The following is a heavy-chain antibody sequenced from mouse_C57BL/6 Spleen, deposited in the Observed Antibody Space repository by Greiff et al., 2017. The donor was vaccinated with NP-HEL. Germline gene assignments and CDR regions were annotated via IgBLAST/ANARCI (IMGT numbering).Heavy chain of an antibody. CDR3: ARGYYGSSNFDY. J-gene: IGHJ2*01. Sequence: VHVKQSGPELVKPGASVKISCKASGYSFTDYNMNWVKQSNGKSLEWIGVINPNYGTTSYNQKFKGKATLTVDQSSSTAYMQLNSLTSEDSAVYYCARGYYGSSNFDYWGQGTTLTVSS. V-gene: IGHV1-39*01. CDR2: INPNYGTT. D-gene: IGHD1-1*01. CDR1: GYSFTDYN.